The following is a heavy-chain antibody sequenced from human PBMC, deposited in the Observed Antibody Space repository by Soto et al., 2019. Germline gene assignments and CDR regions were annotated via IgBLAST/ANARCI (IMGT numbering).Heavy chain of an antibody. Sequence: SLRLSCAASGFTFGDYAMHWVRQAPGKGLEWVSGISWNSGSTDYADSVKGRFTISRDNSKNTLYLQMNSLRAEDTAVYYCASLIVATIISGDYWGQGTPVPVSS. CDR1: GFTFGDYA. D-gene: IGHD5-12*01. V-gene: IGHV3-9*01. J-gene: IGHJ4*02. CDR2: ISWNSGST. CDR3: ASLIVATIISGDY.